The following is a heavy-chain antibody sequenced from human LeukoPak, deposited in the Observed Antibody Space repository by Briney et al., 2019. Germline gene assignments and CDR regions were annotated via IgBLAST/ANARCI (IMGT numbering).Heavy chain of an antibody. Sequence: GGSLRLSCAASGFTFSDYYMSWIRQAPGKGLEWVSYISSSGSTIYYADSVKGRFTISRDNAKNSLYLQMNSLRAEDTAVYYCARAGEDYDYVWGSYRLNWFDPWGQGTLVTVSS. V-gene: IGHV3-11*04. CDR2: ISSSGSTI. D-gene: IGHD3-16*02. J-gene: IGHJ5*02. CDR3: ARAGEDYDYVWGSYRLNWFDP. CDR1: GFTFSDYY.